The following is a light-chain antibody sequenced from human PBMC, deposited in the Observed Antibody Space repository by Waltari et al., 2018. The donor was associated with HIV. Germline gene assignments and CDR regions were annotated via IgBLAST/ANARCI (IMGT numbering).Light chain of an antibody. CDR2: GAS. CDR1: QSVTSN. J-gene: IGKJ1*01. CDR3: QQYNNWPPT. V-gene: IGKV3-15*01. Sequence: EIVMTPSPATLSLSPGERATLSGRASQSVTSNLAWYQQKPGQAPRLLSYGASTRATGIPARFSCSGSGTEFTLTIRSLQSEDFAVYYCQQYNNWPPTFGQGTKVEIK.